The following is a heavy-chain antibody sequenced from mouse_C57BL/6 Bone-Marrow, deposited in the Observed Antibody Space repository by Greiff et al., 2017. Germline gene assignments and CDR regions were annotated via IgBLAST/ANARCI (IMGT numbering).Heavy chain of an antibody. J-gene: IGHJ2*01. CDR1: GYTFTSYW. Sequence: VQLKQPGAELVKPGASVKMSCKASGYTFTSYWITWVKQRPGQGLEWIGAIYPGNSDTSYNQKFKGKAKLTAVTSASTAYMELSSLTNEDSAVYYCTKGRVVATGFDYWGQGTTLTVSS. CDR2: IYPGNSDT. V-gene: IGHV1-5*01. D-gene: IGHD1-1*01. CDR3: TKGRVVATGFDY.